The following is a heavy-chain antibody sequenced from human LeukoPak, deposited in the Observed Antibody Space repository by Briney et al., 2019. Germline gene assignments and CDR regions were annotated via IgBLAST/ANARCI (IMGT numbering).Heavy chain of an antibody. J-gene: IGHJ4*02. CDR2: IKQDGSEK. CDR3: ARSTVTDFDY. D-gene: IGHD4-17*01. Sequence: GGSLRLSCAACGFTFSSYWMSWVRQAPGKGLEWVANIKQDGSEKYYVDSVKGRFTISRDNAKNSLYLQMNSLRAEDTAVFYCARSTVTDFDYWGQGTLVTVSS. V-gene: IGHV3-7*01. CDR1: GFTFSSYW.